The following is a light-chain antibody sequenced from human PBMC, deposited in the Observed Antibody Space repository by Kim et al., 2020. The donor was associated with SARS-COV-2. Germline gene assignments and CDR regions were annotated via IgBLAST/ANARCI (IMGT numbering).Light chain of an antibody. J-gene: IGLJ2*01. V-gene: IGLV3-19*01. Sequence: SSELTQDPSVSVALGQTVRITCQGDSLRSYYASWYQQKTGQAPILVMYGYTNRPSGIPDRFSGSSSGNTAPLTITGAQAEDEAAYYCNSRDTSGNVIFGG. CDR3: NSRDTSGNVI. CDR1: SLRSYY. CDR2: GYT.